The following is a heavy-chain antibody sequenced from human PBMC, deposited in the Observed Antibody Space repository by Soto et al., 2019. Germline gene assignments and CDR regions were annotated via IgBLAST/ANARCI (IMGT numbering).Heavy chain of an antibody. Sequence: GASVKVSCKASGYTFSGYYIHLVRQAPGQGLEWMGWINPNNGGTNYAQRFQGWVTISVDTSKTQFSLNLRSVTAADTAVYYCARDLAAVPRAFDYWGRGTLVTVSS. D-gene: IGHD6-13*01. CDR2: INPNNGGT. V-gene: IGHV1-2*04. J-gene: IGHJ4*02. CDR1: GYTFSGYY. CDR3: ARDLAAVPRAFDY.